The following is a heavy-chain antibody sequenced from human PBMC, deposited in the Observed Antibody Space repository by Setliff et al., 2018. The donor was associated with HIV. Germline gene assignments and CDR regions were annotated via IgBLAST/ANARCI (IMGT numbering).Heavy chain of an antibody. V-gene: IGHV3-48*03. CDR1: GFIFSDYE. J-gene: IGHJ2*01. CDR2: ISNVYDNT. D-gene: IGHD5-12*01. Sequence: PGGSLRLSCAASGFIFSDYEMNWVRQAPGKGLEWVSFISNVYDNTFYADSVKGRFTISRDNSKNTLSLQMSSLRTEDTAVYYCAKDPRAYSGYDFVWYFDLWGRGTLVTVSS. CDR3: AKDPRAYSGYDFVWYFDL.